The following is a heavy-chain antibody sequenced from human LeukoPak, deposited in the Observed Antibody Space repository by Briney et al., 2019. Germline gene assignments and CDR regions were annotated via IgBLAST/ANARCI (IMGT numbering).Heavy chain of an antibody. CDR3: AKEGCAV. V-gene: IGHV3-30*18. J-gene: IGHJ4*02. D-gene: IGHD2-21*01. CDR2: ISYDGSNK. Sequence: PGRSRRPSCAASGFTFSSYGTHWVRQAPGKGLVWVAVISYDGSNKYYADSVKGRFTISRDNSKNTLYLQMNSLRAEDTAVYYCAKEGCAVWGQGTLVTVSS. CDR1: GFTFSSYG.